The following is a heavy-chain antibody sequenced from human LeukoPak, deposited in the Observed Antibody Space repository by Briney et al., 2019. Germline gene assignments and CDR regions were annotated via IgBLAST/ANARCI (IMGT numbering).Heavy chain of an antibody. D-gene: IGHD2-21*01. V-gene: IGHV1-18*01. CDR3: ARESAYCGGDCSIGLLGY. CDR1: GYTFTSYG. CDR2: ISAYNGNT. J-gene: IGHJ4*02. Sequence: ASVKVSCKASGYTFTSYGISWVRQAPGQGLEWMGWISAYNGNTNYAQKLQGRVTMTTDTSTSTAYMELRSLRSDDTAVYYCARESAYCGGDCSIGLLGYWGQGTLVTVSS.